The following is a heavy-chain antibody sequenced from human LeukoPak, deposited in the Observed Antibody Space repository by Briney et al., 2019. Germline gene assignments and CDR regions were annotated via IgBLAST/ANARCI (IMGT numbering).Heavy chain of an antibody. CDR3: ASTFPYCSGINCAL. J-gene: IGHJ4*02. CDR1: GLTFINSW. V-gene: IGHV3-7*01. Sequence: GGSLRLSCAASGLTFINSWMSWVRQAPGKGLEWVANIHPNGGTKNYVDSVRGRFTISRDNAANSLCLQMNSLRVEDTAVYYCASTFPYCSGINCALGAQGILVTVAS. CDR2: IHPNGGTK. D-gene: IGHD2-15*01.